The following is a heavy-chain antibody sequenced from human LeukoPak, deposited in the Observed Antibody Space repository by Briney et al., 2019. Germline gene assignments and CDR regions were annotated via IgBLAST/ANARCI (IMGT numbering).Heavy chain of an antibody. CDR1: GGSISPYY. D-gene: IGHD3-22*01. V-gene: IGHV4-4*07. CDR2: IYTTDNT. CDR3: ARDMNYDSSGYDY. Sequence: SETLSLTCTVSGGSISPYYWSWIRQPAGKGLEWIGRIYTTDNTNYNPSLKSRVTMSVDTSKNQFSLKLSSVTAADTAVYYCARDMNYDSSGYDYWGQGTLVTVSS. J-gene: IGHJ4*02.